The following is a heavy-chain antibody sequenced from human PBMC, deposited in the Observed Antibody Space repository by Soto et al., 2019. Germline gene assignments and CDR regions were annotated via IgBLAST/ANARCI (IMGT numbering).Heavy chain of an antibody. CDR1: GYTFTSYG. CDR2: ISAYNGNT. J-gene: IGHJ4*02. Sequence: GASVKVSCKASGYTFTSYGISWVRQAPGQGLEWMGWISAYNGNTNYAQKLQGRVTVTTDTSTSTAYMELRSLRSDDTAVYYCARVGGDDFGDSGGFDYWGQGTLVTVSS. D-gene: IGHD4-17*01. CDR3: ARVGGDDFGDSGGFDY. V-gene: IGHV1-18*04.